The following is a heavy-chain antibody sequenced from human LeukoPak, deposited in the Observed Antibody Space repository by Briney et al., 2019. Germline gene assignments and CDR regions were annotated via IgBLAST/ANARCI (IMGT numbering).Heavy chain of an antibody. CDR1: GFTVSSNY. Sequence: PGGSLRLSCAASGFTVSSNYMSWVRQAPGKGLEWVSVIYSGGSTYYADSVKGRFTISRDNSKNTLYLQMNSLRAEDTAVYYCARDYVGARRFDYWGQGTLVTVSS. CDR2: IYSGGST. J-gene: IGHJ4*02. D-gene: IGHD1-26*01. CDR3: ARDYVGARRFDY. V-gene: IGHV3-66*01.